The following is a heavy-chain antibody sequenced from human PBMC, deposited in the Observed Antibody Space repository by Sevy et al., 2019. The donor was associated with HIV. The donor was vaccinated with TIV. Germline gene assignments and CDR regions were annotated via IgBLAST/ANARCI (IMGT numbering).Heavy chain of an antibody. Sequence: SETLSLTCTVSGGSISSYYWSWIRQPPGKGLEWIGYIYYSGSTNYNPYLKSRVTISVDTSKNQFSLKLSSVTAVDTAVYYGARDGRWEQLAKGYHWFDPWGQGTLVTVSS. V-gene: IGHV4-59*01. CDR3: ARDGRWEQLAKGYHWFDP. CDR2: IYYSGST. D-gene: IGHD6-6*01. CDR1: GGSISSYY. J-gene: IGHJ5*02.